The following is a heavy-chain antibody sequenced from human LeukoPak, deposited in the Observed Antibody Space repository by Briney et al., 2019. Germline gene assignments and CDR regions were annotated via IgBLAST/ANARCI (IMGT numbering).Heavy chain of an antibody. CDR3: ARESTSDYLDS. CDR2: INPSTGGI. J-gene: IGHJ4*02. CDR1: GYTFTVYY. V-gene: IGHV1-2*06. Sequence: ASVTVSCKASGYTFTVYYMHWVRQAPGQGLEWMGRINPSTGGINSAQKFQGRVTMTRDTSISTAYMELSRLTSDDTAVYFCARESTSDYLDSWGQGTLVTVSS.